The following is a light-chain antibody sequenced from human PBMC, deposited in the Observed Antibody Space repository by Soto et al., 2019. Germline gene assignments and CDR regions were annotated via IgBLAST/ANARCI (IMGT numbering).Light chain of an antibody. CDR3: SSYAASNNFYFV. CDR1: SSDVGGYNS. CDR2: EVT. V-gene: IGLV2-8*01. Sequence: QSALTQPPSASGSPGQSVTISCTGTSSDVGGYNSVSWYQQYSGRAPKLMIYEVTKRPSGVPDRFSGSKSGNTASLTVSGLQAEDEADYCCSSYAASNNFYFVFGGGTKVTVL. J-gene: IGLJ3*02.